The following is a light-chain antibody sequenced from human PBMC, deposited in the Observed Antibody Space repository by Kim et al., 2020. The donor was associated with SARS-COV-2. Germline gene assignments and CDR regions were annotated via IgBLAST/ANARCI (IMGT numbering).Light chain of an antibody. CDR2: DAS. V-gene: IGKV1-5*01. Sequence: GYRVTITCRTSQSINIWLAWYQQKPGKAPNLLIYDASILESGVPSRFSGSGSGTQFTLTISSLQPDDFATYYCQEYKSDSWTFGQGTKVDIK. CDR3: QEYKSDSWT. CDR1: QSINIW. J-gene: IGKJ1*01.